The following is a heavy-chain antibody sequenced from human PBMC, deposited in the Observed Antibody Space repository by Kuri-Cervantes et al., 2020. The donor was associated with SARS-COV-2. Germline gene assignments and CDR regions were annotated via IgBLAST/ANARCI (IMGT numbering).Heavy chain of an antibody. CDR2: IGTAGDT. D-gene: IGHD6-13*01. V-gene: IGHV3-13*01. CDR3: AKDMYSSSWYHYTDANWFDP. CDR1: GFTFSSYD. J-gene: IGHJ5*02. Sequence: GGSLRLSCAASGFTFSSYDMHWVRQATGKGLEWVSAIGTAGDTYYPGSVKGRFTISRDNAKNSLYLQMNSLRAEDTALYYCAKDMYSSSWYHYTDANWFDPWGQGTLVTVSS.